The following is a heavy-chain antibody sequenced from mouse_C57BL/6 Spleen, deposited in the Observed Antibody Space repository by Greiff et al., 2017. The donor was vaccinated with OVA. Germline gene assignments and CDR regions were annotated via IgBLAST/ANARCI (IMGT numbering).Heavy chain of an antibody. J-gene: IGHJ2*01. Sequence: VQLQQPGAELVRPGSSVKLSCKASGYTFTSYWMHWVKQRPIQGLEWIGNIDPSDSETHYNQKFKDKATLTVDKSSSTAYMQLSSLTSEDSAVYYCARGGLRPYFDYWGQGTTLTVSS. CDR1: GYTFTSYW. V-gene: IGHV1-52*01. CDR3: ARGGLRPYFDY. D-gene: IGHD2-4*01. CDR2: IDPSDSET.